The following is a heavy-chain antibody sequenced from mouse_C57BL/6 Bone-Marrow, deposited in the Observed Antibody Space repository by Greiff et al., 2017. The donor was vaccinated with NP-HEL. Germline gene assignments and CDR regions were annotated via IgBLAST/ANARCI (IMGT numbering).Heavy chain of an antibody. CDR2: IVPNSGGT. CDR3: ARFHYGYDEGHAMDY. Sequence: VQLHHSLSYLFNPFSSVKLSCKASGYTFTSYWMHWVKQRPGRGLEWIGRIVPNSGGTKYNEKFKSKATLTVDKPSSTAYRQLSCLTSEDFAVYYCARFHYGYDEGHAMDYWGQGTSVTVSS. CDR1: GYTFTSYW. J-gene: IGHJ4*01. V-gene: IGHV1-72*01. D-gene: IGHD2-2*01.